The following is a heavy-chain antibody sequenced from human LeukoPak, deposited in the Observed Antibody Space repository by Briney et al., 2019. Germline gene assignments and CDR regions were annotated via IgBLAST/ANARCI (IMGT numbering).Heavy chain of an antibody. D-gene: IGHD3-10*01. CDR3: AREGHASGSLRHYFDY. Sequence: GGSLRLSCAASGFTFSSYAMSWVRQAPEKGLEWVSVLYSGGSTYYADSVKGRFTVSRDNSKNTLYLQMNSLRAEDTAVYYCAREGHASGSLRHYFDYWGQGTLVTVSS. J-gene: IGHJ4*02. CDR1: GFTFSSYA. V-gene: IGHV3-66*01. CDR2: LYSGGST.